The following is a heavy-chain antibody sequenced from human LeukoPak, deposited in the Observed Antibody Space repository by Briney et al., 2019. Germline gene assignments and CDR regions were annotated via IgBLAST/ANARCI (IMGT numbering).Heavy chain of an antibody. D-gene: IGHD6-13*01. V-gene: IGHV1-18*01. Sequence: ASVKVSCKASGYTFTSYAMHWVRQAPGQRLEWMGWISAYNGNTNYAQKLQGRVTMTTDTSTSTAYMELRSLRSDDTAVYYCARGRAAASFSGPNWFDPWGQGTLVTVSS. CDR3: ARGRAAASFSGPNWFDP. CDR1: GYTFTSYA. J-gene: IGHJ5*02. CDR2: ISAYNGNT.